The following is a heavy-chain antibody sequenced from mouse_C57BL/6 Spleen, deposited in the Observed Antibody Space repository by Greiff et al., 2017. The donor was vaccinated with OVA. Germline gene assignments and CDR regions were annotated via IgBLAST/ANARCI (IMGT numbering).Heavy chain of an antibody. CDR3: AITTVVATRRMDY. J-gene: IGHJ4*01. CDR1: GYTFTSYW. Sequence: QVQLQQPGAELVRPGSSVKLSCKASGYTFTSYWMLWVKQRPIQGLEWIGNIDPSDSETHYNQKFKDKATLTVDKSSSTAYMQLSSLTSEDSAVYYCAITTVVATRRMDYWGQGTSVTVSS. V-gene: IGHV1-52*01. D-gene: IGHD1-1*01. CDR2: IDPSDSET.